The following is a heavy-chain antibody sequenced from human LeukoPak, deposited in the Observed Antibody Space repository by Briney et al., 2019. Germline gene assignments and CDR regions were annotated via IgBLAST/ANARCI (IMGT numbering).Heavy chain of an antibody. D-gene: IGHD5-24*01. CDR1: GGTFSSYA. CDR2: IIPIFGTA. Sequence: GASVKVSCKASGGTFSSYAISWVRQAPEQGLEWMGGIIPIFGTANYAQKFQGRVTITTDESTSTAYMELSSLRSEDTAVYYCARARDGYNGDSFDYWGQGTLVTVSS. J-gene: IGHJ4*02. CDR3: ARARDGYNGDSFDY. V-gene: IGHV1-69*05.